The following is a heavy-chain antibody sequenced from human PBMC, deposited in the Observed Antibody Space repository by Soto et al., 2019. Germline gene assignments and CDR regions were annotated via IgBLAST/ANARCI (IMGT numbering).Heavy chain of an antibody. Sequence: QVQLVQSGGEVKKPGSSVKVSCKASGDTDTNDVISWVRQAPGQGLEWMGGIFPKFGTTYSAQKLQDRLTITADESTSTVYMQLSSLRLDDTAVYYCEAEMTFGKLSVVWGQGTTVTVSS. D-gene: IGHD3-16*02. J-gene: IGHJ6*02. CDR1: GDTDTNDV. CDR3: EAEMTFGKLSVV. CDR2: IFPKFGTT. V-gene: IGHV1-69*01.